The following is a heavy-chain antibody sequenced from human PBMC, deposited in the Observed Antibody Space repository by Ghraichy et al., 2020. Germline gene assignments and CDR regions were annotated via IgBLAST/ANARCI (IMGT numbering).Heavy chain of an antibody. V-gene: IGHV3-23*01. CDR1: GFTFSSYA. Sequence: GGSLRLSCAASGFTFSSYAMSWVRQAPGKGLEWVSAISGSGGSTYYADSVKGRFTISRDNSKNTLYLQMNSLRAEDTAVYYCAKDRADYDYVWGSYLSVCRHWGQGTMVTISS. J-gene: IGHJ4*02. D-gene: IGHD3-16*01. CDR3: AKDRADYDYVWGSYLSVCRH. CDR2: ISGSGGST.